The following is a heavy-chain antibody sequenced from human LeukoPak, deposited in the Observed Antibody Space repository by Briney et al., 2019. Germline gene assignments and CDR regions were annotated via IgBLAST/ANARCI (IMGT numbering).Heavy chain of an antibody. Sequence: SETLSLTCTVSGSSISSYYWSWIRQPAGKGLEWLGCIYYSGSTKYNPSLKSRVTISLDTSKNQFSLKLSSVTAADTAVYYWASDSGSYLDTFDIWGQGTMVTVSS. CDR3: ASDSGSYLDTFDI. CDR1: GSSISSYY. J-gene: IGHJ3*02. D-gene: IGHD1-26*01. V-gene: IGHV4-59*08. CDR2: IYYSGST.